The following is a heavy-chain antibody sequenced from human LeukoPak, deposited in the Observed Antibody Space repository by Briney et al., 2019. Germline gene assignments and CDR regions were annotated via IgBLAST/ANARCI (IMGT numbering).Heavy chain of an antibody. J-gene: IGHJ6*03. CDR1: GYTFTSYG. CDR3: ARVSDIVVVPAAGYYYMTS. D-gene: IGHD2-2*01. Sequence: ASVKVSCKASGYTFTSYGISWVRQAPGQGLEWMGWISAYNGNTNYAQKLQGRVTMTTDTSTSTAYMELRSLRSDDTAVYYCARVSDIVVVPAAGYYYMTSGAKGPRSPSP. V-gene: IGHV1-18*01. CDR2: ISAYNGNT.